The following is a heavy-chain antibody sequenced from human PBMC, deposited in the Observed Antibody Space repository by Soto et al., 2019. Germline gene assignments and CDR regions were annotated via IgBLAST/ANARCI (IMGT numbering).Heavy chain of an antibody. CDR3: AKETLLEIDY. D-gene: IGHD2-15*01. CDR2: IKYDGSEE. V-gene: IGHV3-7*03. Sequence: GGSLRLSCVVSGFSFSSVWMTWVRQAPGKGLECVANIKYDGSEEYYVDSVKGRFTISRDNSKNTLYLQINSLRAEDTAVYYCAKETLLEIDYWGQGTLVTVSS. CDR1: GFSFSSVW. J-gene: IGHJ4*02.